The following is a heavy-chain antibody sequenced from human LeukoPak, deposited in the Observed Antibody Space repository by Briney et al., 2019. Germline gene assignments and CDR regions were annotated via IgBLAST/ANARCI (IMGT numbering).Heavy chain of an antibody. D-gene: IGHD1-26*01. CDR1: GYTFIDYY. V-gene: IGHV1-2*02. Sequence: ASVKVSCKASGYTFIDYYIHWVRQAPGQGLEFLGWISTDSAATNYPQKFQGRVTLTRDTSISTAYMELRRLRSDDTAVYYCVTLGATNFDYWGQGPLVTVS. CDR3: VTLGATNFDY. J-gene: IGHJ4*02. CDR2: ISTDSAAT.